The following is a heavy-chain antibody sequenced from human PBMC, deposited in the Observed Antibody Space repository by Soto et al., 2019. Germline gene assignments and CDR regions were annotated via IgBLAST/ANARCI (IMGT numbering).Heavy chain of an antibody. CDR1: GGYLSSSNW. CDR2: IYHSGST. CDR3: ARDGGRTADIVLVPAVLDYYYYGMDV. D-gene: IGHD2-2*01. Sequence: LDILCLTSTVPGGYLSSSNWRSWLRQHLWKGLAWAGVIYHSGSTSYNPSLKCRVTISVDKSKNQFSLKLSSVTAADTAVYYCARDGGRTADIVLVPAVLDYYYYGMDVWGQGTTVT. J-gene: IGHJ6*02. V-gene: IGHV4-4*02.